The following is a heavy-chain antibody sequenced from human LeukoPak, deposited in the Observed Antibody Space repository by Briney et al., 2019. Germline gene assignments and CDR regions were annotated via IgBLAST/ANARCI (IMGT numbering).Heavy chain of an antibody. D-gene: IGHD3-22*01. V-gene: IGHV3-9*01. CDR1: GFTFDDYA. J-gene: IGHJ4*02. Sequence: GGSLRLSCAASGFTFDDYAMHWVRQAPGKGLEWVSGISWNSGSIGYADSVKGRFTISRDNAKNTLYLQMNSLRAEDTAVYYCARNRYYYDSSGYSHWGQGTLVTVSS. CDR2: ISWNSGSI. CDR3: ARNRYYYDSSGYSH.